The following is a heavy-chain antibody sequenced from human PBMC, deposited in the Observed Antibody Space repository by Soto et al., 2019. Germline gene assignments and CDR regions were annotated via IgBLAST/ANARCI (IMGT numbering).Heavy chain of an antibody. CDR2: ISSSSSYI. CDR3: ARDSADPVVGATTGNAFDI. V-gene: IGHV3-21*01. CDR1: GITFSSYS. D-gene: IGHD1-26*01. J-gene: IGHJ3*02. Sequence: PGGYLRLSCAAAGITFSSYSMDWVRQAPGKGLGWVSSISSSSSYIYYADSVKGRFTISRDNAKNSLYLQMNSLRAEDTAVYYCARDSADPVVGATTGNAFDIRGPGTMVTVSS.